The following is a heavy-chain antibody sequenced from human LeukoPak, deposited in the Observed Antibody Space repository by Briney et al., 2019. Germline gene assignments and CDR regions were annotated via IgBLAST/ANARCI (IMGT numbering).Heavy chain of an antibody. J-gene: IGHJ6*03. Sequence: SVKVSCKASGYSFTSYYMNWVRQAPGQGLEWMGGIIPIFGTANYAQKFQGRVTITADESTSTAYMELSSLRSEDTAVYYCASGIAAAGTNYYYYYYMDVWGKGTTVTISS. D-gene: IGHD6-13*01. CDR1: GYSFTSYY. CDR3: ASGIAAAGTNYYYYYYMDV. CDR2: IIPIFGTA. V-gene: IGHV1-69*13.